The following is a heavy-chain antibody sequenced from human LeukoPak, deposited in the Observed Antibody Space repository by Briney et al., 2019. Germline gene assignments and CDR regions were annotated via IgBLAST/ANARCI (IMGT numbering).Heavy chain of an antibody. D-gene: IGHD3-10*01. CDR2: IYYSGST. J-gene: IGHJ5*02. CDR3: ARGAGYYGSGSYSIWFDP. Sequence: SETLSLTCTVSGGSISSYYWSWIRQPPGKGLEWIGYIYYSGSTNYNPSLKSRVTISVDTSKNQFSLKLSSVTAADTAVYYCARGAGYYGSGSYSIWFDPWGQGTLVTVSS. V-gene: IGHV4-59*12. CDR1: GGSISSYY.